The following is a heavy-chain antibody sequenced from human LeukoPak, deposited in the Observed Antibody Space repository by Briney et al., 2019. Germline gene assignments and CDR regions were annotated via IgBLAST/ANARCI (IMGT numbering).Heavy chain of an antibody. J-gene: IGHJ6*03. CDR3: ARAPNVWGSYYYMDV. Sequence: ASVKVSCKASGGTFSSYAISWVRQAPGQGLEWMGGIIPIFGTANYAQKFQGRVTITTDESTSTAYMELSSLRSEDTAVYYCARAPNVWGSYYYMDVWGEGTTVTVSS. CDR2: IIPIFGTA. V-gene: IGHV1-69*05. CDR1: GGTFSSYA. D-gene: IGHD3-16*01.